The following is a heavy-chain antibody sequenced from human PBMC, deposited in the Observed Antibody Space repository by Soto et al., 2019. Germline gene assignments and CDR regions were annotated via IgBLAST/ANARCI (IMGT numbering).Heavy chain of an antibody. J-gene: IGHJ4*01. CDR1: RLCLSSWS. Sequence: PWLSIRLSRAAGRLCLSSWSTNCVRQAPGKGLEWVSSISSSSSYIYYADSVKGRFTISRDNAKNSLYLQMNSLRAEDTAVYYCASETYYYDSSGYLDYWGHGSLVTVSS. CDR3: ASETYYYDSSGYLDY. V-gene: IGHV3-21*01. D-gene: IGHD3-22*01. CDR2: ISSSSSYI.